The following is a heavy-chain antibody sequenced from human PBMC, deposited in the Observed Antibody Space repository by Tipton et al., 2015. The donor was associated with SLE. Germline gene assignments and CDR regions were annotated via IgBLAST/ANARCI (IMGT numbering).Heavy chain of an antibody. V-gene: IGHV3-7*03. CDR2: IKQDGSEK. D-gene: IGHD5-18*01. Sequence: SLRLSCAASGFTLSDRYMDWVRQAPGKGLGWVANIKQDGSEKYSVDSVKGRFTIPRDNAKSSLYLQMNSLKTEDTAVYYCARRDSPKWFDPWGQGTLVTVSS. CDR1: GFTLSDRY. CDR3: ARRDSPKWFDP. J-gene: IGHJ5*02.